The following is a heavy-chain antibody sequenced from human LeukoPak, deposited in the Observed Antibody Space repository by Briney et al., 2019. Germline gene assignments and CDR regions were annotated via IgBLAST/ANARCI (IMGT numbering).Heavy chain of an antibody. D-gene: IGHD3-3*01. CDR2: VNHSGST. CDR1: GGSFSGYY. V-gene: IGHV4-34*01. CDR3: ARQGVASDYYYYMDV. Sequence: SETLSLTCAVYGGSFSGYYWSWIRQPPGKGLEWIGEVNHSGSTNYNPSLKSRVTISVDTSKNQFSLKLSSVTASDTAVYYCARQGVASDYYYYMDVWGKGTTVTIPS. J-gene: IGHJ6*03.